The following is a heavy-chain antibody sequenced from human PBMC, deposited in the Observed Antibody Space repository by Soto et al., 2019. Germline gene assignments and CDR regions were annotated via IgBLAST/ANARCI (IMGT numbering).Heavy chain of an antibody. V-gene: IGHV1-2*04. CDR3: ARSRVNYDFWSGYFTFSPSPAFDI. J-gene: IGHJ3*02. D-gene: IGHD3-3*01. CDR1: GYTFTGYY. CDR2: IHPNSGGT. Sequence: GASVKVSCKASGYTFTGYYMHWVRQAPGQGLEWMGWIHPNSGGTNYAQKFQGWVTMTRDTSISTAYLELSRLRSDDTAVYYCARSRVNYDFWSGYFTFSPSPAFDIWGQGTMVTVSS.